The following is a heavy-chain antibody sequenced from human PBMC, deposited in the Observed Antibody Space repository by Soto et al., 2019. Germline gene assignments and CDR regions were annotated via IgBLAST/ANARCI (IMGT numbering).Heavy chain of an antibody. D-gene: IGHD3-22*01. J-gene: IGHJ5*02. V-gene: IGHV4-38-2*01. CDR2: IYHGGST. CDR3: ARGRPAVPYYYASSTYTFEIWFDP. Sequence: SETLSLTCAVSGYSISSGYYWGWLRQPPGKGLEWIGSIYHGGSTYYNPSLKSRVPLSIDMTNNHVSLILTSVTAAETAVYYCARGRPAVPYYYASSTYTFEIWFDPWGHGTLVTVSS. CDR1: GYSISSGYY.